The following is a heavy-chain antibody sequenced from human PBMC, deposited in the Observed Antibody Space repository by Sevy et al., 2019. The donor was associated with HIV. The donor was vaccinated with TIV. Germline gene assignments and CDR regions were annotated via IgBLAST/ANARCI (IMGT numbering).Heavy chain of an antibody. CDR2: INPNSGGT. CDR3: ARDPGAAAGPTN. CDR1: GYTFTNYY. Sequence: ASVKVSCKASGYTFTNYYTHWVRQAPGQGLEWMGWINPNSGGTNYAQKFQGRVTMTRDTSISTAYMDLSRLRSDDTALYYCARDPGAAAGPTNWGQGTLVTVSS. J-gene: IGHJ4*02. D-gene: IGHD6-13*01. V-gene: IGHV1-2*02.